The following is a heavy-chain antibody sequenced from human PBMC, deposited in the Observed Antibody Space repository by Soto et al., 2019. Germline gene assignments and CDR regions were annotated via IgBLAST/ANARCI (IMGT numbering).Heavy chain of an antibody. CDR3: ARVRRGIWSGYCPDY. Sequence: QVQLVQSGAEVKKPGASVKVSCKASGYTFTSYYMHWVRQAPGQGLEWMGIINPSGGSTSYAQKFQGRVTMTRDKSTSTVYMELSSLRSEDTAVYYCARVRRGIWSGYCPDYWGQGTLVTVSS. D-gene: IGHD3-3*01. CDR1: GYTFTSYY. CDR2: INPSGGST. V-gene: IGHV1-46*03. J-gene: IGHJ4*02.